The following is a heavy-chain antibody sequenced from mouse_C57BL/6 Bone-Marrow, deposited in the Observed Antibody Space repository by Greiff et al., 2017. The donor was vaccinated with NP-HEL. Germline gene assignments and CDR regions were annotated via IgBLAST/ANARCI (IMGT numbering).Heavy chain of an antibody. J-gene: IGHJ4*01. D-gene: IGHD6-1*01. CDR3: AREEGAIDY. V-gene: IGHV5-16*01. CDR1: GFTFSDYY. Sequence: EVQLVESEGGLVQPGSSMKLSCTASGFTFSDYYMAWVRQVPEKGLEWVANINYDGSSTYYLDSLKSRFIISRDNAKNILYLQMSSLKSEDTATYYCAREEGAIDYWGQGTSVTVSS. CDR2: INYDGSST.